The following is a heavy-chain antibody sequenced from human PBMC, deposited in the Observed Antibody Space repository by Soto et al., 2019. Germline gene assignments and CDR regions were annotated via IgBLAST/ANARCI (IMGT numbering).Heavy chain of an antibody. D-gene: IGHD1-26*01. J-gene: IGHJ6*04. CDR2: IKEDGSDK. CDR3: ARDRGGRSGMDV. CDR1: GFTFRTYW. V-gene: IGHV3-7*01. Sequence: PGGSLRVSCAAAGFTFRTYWGSWVRQAPGKGLEWVAFIKEDGSDKYFVDSVKGRFAISRDNAKNSLYLQMNSLRAEDTAVYYCARDRGGRSGMDVWGKGTMVTVSS.